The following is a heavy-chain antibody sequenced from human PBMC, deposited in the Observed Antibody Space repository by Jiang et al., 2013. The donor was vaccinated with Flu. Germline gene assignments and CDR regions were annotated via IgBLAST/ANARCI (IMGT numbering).Heavy chain of an antibody. CDR3: ARDVGDPRSPRNDAFDS. V-gene: IGHV3-33*01. CDR1: GFTFRSCG. Sequence: VQLLESGGGVVQPGTSLRLSCAVSGFTFRSCGMHWVRQTPGKGLEWVAVLWYDGTTEYYADSVKGRFTISRDNSENTLYLQMNSLRAEDTAVYYCARDVGDPRSPRNDAFDSVGPRDNGSPSLQ. J-gene: IGHJ3*01. CDR2: LWYDGTTE. D-gene: IGHD3-16*01.